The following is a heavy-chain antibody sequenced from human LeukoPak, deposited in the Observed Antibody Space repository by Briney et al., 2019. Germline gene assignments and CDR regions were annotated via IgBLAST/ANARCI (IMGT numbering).Heavy chain of an antibody. CDR3: ARARYYYDSSVSK. V-gene: IGHV4-34*01. CDR1: GGSFSGHY. Sequence: PSETLSLTCAVYGGSFSGHYWSWIRQPPGKGLEWIGEINHSGSTNYNPSLKSRVTISVDTSKNQFSLKLSSVTAADTAVYYCARARYYYDSSVSKWGQGTLVTVSS. CDR2: INHSGST. D-gene: IGHD3-22*01. J-gene: IGHJ4*02.